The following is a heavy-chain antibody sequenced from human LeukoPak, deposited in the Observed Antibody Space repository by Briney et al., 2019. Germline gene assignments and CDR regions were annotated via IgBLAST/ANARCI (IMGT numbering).Heavy chain of an antibody. V-gene: IGHV4-61*02. CDR1: GGSISSGTYY. CDR2: ILTSGST. J-gene: IGHJ5*02. Sequence: SETLSLTCTVSGGSISSGTYYWNWIRQPAGKGLEWIGRILTSGSTNYNPSLKSRLTISIDTSKNQFSLDLKSVTAADTAIYYCAKATGIGWFDPWSQGTLVTVSS. CDR3: AKATGIGWFDP. D-gene: IGHD3-10*01.